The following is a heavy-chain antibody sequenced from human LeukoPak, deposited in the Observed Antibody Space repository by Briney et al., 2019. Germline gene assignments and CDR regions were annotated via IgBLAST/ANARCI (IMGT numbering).Heavy chain of an antibody. J-gene: IGHJ3*02. Sequence: GGSLRLSCAASGFTFDDYGMSWVRQAPGKGLEWVSGINWNGGSTGYADSVKGRFTNSRDNPKNSMSLQMNSLRAEDTALYYCARIDTYYYDRSGYYSAFDIWGQGTIVTASS. CDR1: GFTFDDYG. V-gene: IGHV3-20*04. D-gene: IGHD3-22*01. CDR3: ARIDTYYYDRSGYYSAFDI. CDR2: INWNGGST.